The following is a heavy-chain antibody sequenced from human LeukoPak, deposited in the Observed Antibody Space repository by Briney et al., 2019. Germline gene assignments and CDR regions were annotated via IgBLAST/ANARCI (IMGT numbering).Heavy chain of an antibody. CDR2: ISSNGGST. J-gene: IGHJ4*02. V-gene: IGHV3-64*01. CDR1: GFTFSSYA. D-gene: IGHD3-10*01. CDR3: ARGNFYSGSGSSPLDY. Sequence: PGGSLRLSCAASGFTFSSYAMHWVRQAPGKGLEYVSAISSNGGSTYYANSVKGRFTISRDNAKNTLFLQMNGLRAEDTAVYYCARGNFYSGSGSSPLDYWGQGALVTVSS.